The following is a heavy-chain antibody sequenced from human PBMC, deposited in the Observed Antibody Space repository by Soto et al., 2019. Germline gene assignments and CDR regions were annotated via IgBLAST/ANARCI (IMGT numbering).Heavy chain of an antibody. Sequence: GASVKVSCKASGYMFANYGISWVRQAPGQGLEWMGWISAYNGNTHYAQKFQDRVTMTTDTSTSTAYMELRSLRSEDTAVYYCASSPVVVITSHYFDYWGQGTLVTVSS. CDR3: ASSPVVVITSHYFDY. J-gene: IGHJ4*02. CDR2: ISAYNGNT. V-gene: IGHV1-18*01. D-gene: IGHD3-22*01. CDR1: GYMFANYG.